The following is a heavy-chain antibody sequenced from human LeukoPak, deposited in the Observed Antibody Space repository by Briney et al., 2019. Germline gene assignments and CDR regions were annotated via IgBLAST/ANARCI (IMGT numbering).Heavy chain of an antibody. J-gene: IGHJ5*02. Sequence: KPSETLSLTCTVSGGSISSYYWSWIRQPPGKGLEWIGYIYYSGSTNYNPSLKSRVTISVDTSKNQFSLKLSSVTAADTAVYYCARHVGFITMVRGVINNNWFDPWGQGTLVTVSS. D-gene: IGHD3-10*01. CDR3: ARHVGFITMVRGVINNNWFDP. V-gene: IGHV4-59*08. CDR2: IYYSGST. CDR1: GGSISSYY.